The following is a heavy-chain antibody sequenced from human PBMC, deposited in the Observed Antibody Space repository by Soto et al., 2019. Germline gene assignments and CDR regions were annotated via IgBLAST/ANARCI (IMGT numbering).Heavy chain of an antibody. J-gene: IGHJ4*02. CDR3: ASNSYGYIFYDY. V-gene: IGHV3-23*01. CDR2: ISGSGGST. Sequence: GGSLRLSCAASGFTFSSYAMSWVRQAPGKGLEWVSAISGSGGSTYYADSVKGRFTISRDNSKNTLYLQMSSLRAEDTAVYYCASNSYGYIFYDYWGQGTLVTVSS. CDR1: GFTFSSYA. D-gene: IGHD5-18*01.